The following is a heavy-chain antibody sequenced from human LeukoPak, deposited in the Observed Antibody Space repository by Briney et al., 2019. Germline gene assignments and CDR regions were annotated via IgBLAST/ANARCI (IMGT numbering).Heavy chain of an antibody. Sequence: NPGGSLRLSCAASGFTFSSYEMNWVRQAPGKGLEWVSAISGSGGSTYYADSVKGRFTISRDNSKNTMYLQMNRLRVEDTAVYYCAKEGKTRNWNYFQAKPVYWGQGTLVTVSS. CDR1: GFTFSSYE. D-gene: IGHD1-7*01. V-gene: IGHV3-23*01. CDR2: ISGSGGST. J-gene: IGHJ4*02. CDR3: AKEGKTRNWNYFQAKPVY.